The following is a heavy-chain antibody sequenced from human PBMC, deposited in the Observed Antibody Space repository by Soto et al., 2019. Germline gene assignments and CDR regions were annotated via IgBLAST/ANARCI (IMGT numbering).Heavy chain of an antibody. V-gene: IGHV3-15*01. CDR1: GFTFSNAW. J-gene: IGHJ6*02. Sequence: GSLRLSCAASGFTFSNAWMSWVRQAPGKGLEWVGRIKSKTDGGTTDYAAPVKGRFTISRDDSKNTLYLQMNSLKTEDTAVYYCTTESDYDFWSGLNGMDVWGQGTTVTVSS. CDR2: IKSKTDGGTT. CDR3: TTESDYDFWSGLNGMDV. D-gene: IGHD3-3*01.